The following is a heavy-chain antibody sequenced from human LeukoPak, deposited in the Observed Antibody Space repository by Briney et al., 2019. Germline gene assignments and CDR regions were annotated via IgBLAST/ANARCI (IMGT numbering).Heavy chain of an antibody. V-gene: IGHV3-43*02. CDR1: GGSINNYY. CDR2: ISGDGGGT. Sequence: ETLSLTCTVSGGSINNYYWSWIRQPPGKGLEWVSLISGDGGGTYYADSVRGRFTISRDNRKNSLYLQMNSLRTEDTAVYYCANSYSGSHFDYWGQGTLVTVSS. CDR3: ANSYSGSHFDY. J-gene: IGHJ4*02. D-gene: IGHD1-26*01.